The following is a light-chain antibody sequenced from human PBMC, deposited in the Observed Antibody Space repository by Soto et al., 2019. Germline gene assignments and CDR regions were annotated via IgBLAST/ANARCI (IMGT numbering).Light chain of an antibody. Sequence: EVVLTQSPDTLSLSPGERATLSCRASQSVNSDYLAWYRQKPGQAPSLLMYAKSTRATGIPDRFYGSGSGTDFTLTIYRLEPEDFAVYYCQQYGNSPQTFGQGTKADIK. CDR2: AKS. V-gene: IGKV3-20*01. CDR1: QSVNSDY. J-gene: IGKJ1*01. CDR3: QQYGNSPQT.